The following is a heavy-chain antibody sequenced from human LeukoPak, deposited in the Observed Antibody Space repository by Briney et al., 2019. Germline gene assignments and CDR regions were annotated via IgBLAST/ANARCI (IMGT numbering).Heavy chain of an antibody. V-gene: IGHV3-23*01. CDR2: ITGNT. Sequence: GGSLRLSCAASGLTFSSYAMSWVRQAPGKGLQWVSTITGNTHYADSVRGRFTISRDNSKNILYLQTNSLSTEDTAIYYCAKAFREYGSSTYSSFDIWGQGTMVTVSS. CDR3: AKAFREYGSSTYSSFDI. D-gene: IGHD6-13*01. J-gene: IGHJ3*02. CDR1: GLTFSSYA.